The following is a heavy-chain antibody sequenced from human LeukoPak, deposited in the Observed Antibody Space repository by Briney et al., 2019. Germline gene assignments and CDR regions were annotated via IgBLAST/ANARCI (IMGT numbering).Heavy chain of an antibody. CDR3: ARADYDYVWGSYRQITFDY. J-gene: IGHJ4*02. V-gene: IGHV4-59*01. D-gene: IGHD3-16*02. Sequence: SETLSLTCTVSGGSISSYYWSWVRQPPGKGLEWIGDIYYSGSTNYNPSLKSRVTISVDTSKNQFSLKLSSVTAADTAVYYCARADYDYVWGSYRQITFDYWGQGTLVTVSS. CDR1: GGSISSYY. CDR2: IYYSGST.